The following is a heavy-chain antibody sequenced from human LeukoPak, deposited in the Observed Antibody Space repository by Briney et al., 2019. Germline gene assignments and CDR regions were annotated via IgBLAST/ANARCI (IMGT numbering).Heavy chain of an antibody. J-gene: IGHJ4*02. CDR1: GGSISDYY. Sequence: SETLSLTCTVSGGSISDYYWSWIRQPPGKGLEWIGYIYHTGSTNHNPSLKSRVTISVDTSKNQFSLKLSSVTAADTAVYHCARHYDSWYYFDYWGQGTLVTVSS. CDR3: ARHYDSWYYFDY. CDR2: IYHTGST. V-gene: IGHV4-59*08. D-gene: IGHD6-13*01.